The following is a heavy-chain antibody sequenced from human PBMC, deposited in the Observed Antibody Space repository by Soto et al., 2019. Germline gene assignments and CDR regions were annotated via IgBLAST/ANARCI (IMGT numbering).Heavy chain of an antibody. V-gene: IGHV3-49*03. CDR2: IRSKAYGGTT. J-gene: IGHJ6*03. CDR3: TRGWSSYGRYYYYYMDV. Sequence: GGSLRLSCTASGFMFGDYAMIWFRQAPGKGLEWVGFIRSKAYGGTTEYDASVKGRFTISRDDPKSIAYLQMNSLKTEDTAIYYGTRGWSSYGRYYYYYMDVWGKGTTVTVSS. CDR1: GFMFGDYA. D-gene: IGHD5-18*01.